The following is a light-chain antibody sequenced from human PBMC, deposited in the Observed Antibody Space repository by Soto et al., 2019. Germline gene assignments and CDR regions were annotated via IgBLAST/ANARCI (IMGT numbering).Light chain of an antibody. CDR2: GAS. V-gene: IGKV3-15*01. CDR1: ESVSSD. J-gene: IGKJ4*01. CDR3: QQYNNWPPVT. Sequence: ETVMTQSPATLSVSPGERSTLSCRSSESVSSDLAWYQQKPGQAPRLLIYGASTRATDIPATFSGSGSGTEFTLTISSLQSEDFAVYYCQQYNNWPPVTFGGGTKVDIK.